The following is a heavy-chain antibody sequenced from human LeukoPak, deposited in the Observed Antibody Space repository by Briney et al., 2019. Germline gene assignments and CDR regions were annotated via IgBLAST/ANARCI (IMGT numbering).Heavy chain of an antibody. CDR1: GYTFTVYY. J-gene: IGHJ5*02. CDR3: ARNLLPRRIAATNTRANWFDP. V-gene: IGHV1-2*02. CDR2: INPNSGVT. D-gene: IGHD6-13*01. Sequence: ASVKVSCKASGYTFTVYYMHWVRQAPGQGLEWMGWINPNSGVTNYQGRVTMTRDTSIGTAYMELTRLRSDDTAVYYCARNLLPRRIAATNTRANWFDPWGQGTLVTVSS.